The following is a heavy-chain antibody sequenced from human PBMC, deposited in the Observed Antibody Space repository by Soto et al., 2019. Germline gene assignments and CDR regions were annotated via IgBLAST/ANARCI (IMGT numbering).Heavy chain of an antibody. D-gene: IGHD1-26*01. J-gene: IGHJ6*02. CDR1: GFTFKTHA. Sequence: QVQLVESGGGVVQPGTSLRLSCAASGFTFKTHAMHWVHQAPGKGPEWMAVIAYDGNEKFYADSVKGRFTISRDNSKNALYLQINTLRNEDTAVYYCGKDVGDYVPYYYGVDVWGQGTTVTVSS. CDR3: GKDVGDYVPYYYGVDV. V-gene: IGHV3-30*18. CDR2: IAYDGNEK.